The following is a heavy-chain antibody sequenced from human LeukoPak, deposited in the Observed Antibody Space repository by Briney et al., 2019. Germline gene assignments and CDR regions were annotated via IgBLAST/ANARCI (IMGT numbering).Heavy chain of an antibody. Sequence: GGSLRLSCAASGFIFSSYGMHWVRQAPGKGLEWVAVISYDGSNKYYADSVKGRFTISRDNSKNTLYLQMNSLRAEDTAVYYCAKAMVRGPPPSGYYYGMDVWGQGTTVTVSS. CDR3: AKAMVRGPPPSGYYYGMDV. D-gene: IGHD3-10*01. J-gene: IGHJ6*02. CDR2: ISYDGSNK. CDR1: GFIFSSYG. V-gene: IGHV3-30*18.